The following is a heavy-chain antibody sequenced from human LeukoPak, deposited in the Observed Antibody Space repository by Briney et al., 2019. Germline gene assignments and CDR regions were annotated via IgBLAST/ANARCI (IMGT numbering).Heavy chain of an antibody. CDR3: ARSGYYGSGPYYFDY. J-gene: IGHJ4*02. D-gene: IGHD3-10*01. V-gene: IGHV4-59*01. CDR2: IYYSGST. CDR1: GGSISSYY. Sequence: SETLSLTCTVSGGSISSYYWSWVRQPPGKGLEWIGYIYYSGSTNYNPSLKSRVNISVDTSNNQFSLKLSSVTAADTAVYYCARSGYYGSGPYYFDYWGQGTLVTVSS.